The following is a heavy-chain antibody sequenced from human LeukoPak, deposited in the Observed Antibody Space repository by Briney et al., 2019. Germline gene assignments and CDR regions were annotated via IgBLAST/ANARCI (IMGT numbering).Heavy chain of an antibody. D-gene: IGHD1-26*01. Sequence: GGSLRLSCAASEFTFTTYGMHWVRQAPGKGLEWVAFIYYDGSNIYYADSVKGRFTISRDNSKNTLYLQMNSLRAEDTAVYYCAKDRRLGGADRLTFDYWGQGTLVTVSS. CDR3: AKDRRLGGADRLTFDY. J-gene: IGHJ4*02. V-gene: IGHV3-30*02. CDR1: EFTFTTYG. CDR2: IYYDGSNI.